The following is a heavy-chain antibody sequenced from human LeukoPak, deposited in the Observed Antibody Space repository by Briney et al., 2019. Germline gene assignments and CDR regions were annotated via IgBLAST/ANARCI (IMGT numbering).Heavy chain of an antibody. CDR1: GYTFTSYG. CDR3: ARDLGYCSGGSCYSSWDFQH. J-gene: IGHJ1*01. D-gene: IGHD2-15*01. CDR2: ISAYNGNT. Sequence: ASVKVSGKASGYTFTSYGISWVRQAPGQGLEWMGWISAYNGNTNYAQKLQGRVTMTTDTSTSTAYMELRSLRSDDTAVYYCARDLGYCSGGSCYSSWDFQHWGQGTLVTVSS. V-gene: IGHV1-18*01.